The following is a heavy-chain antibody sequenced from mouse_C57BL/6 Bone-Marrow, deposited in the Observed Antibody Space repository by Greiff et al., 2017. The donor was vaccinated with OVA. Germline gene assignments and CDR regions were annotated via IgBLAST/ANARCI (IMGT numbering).Heavy chain of an antibody. J-gene: IGHJ3*01. CDR2: ISDGGSYT. D-gene: IGHD1-1*01. CDR1: GFTFSSYA. CDR3: ARDYYGSSTY. Sequence: EVKLVESGGGLVKPGGSLKLSCAASGFTFSSYARSWVRQTPEKRLEWVATISDGGSYTYYPDNVKGRFTISRDNAKNNLYLQMSHLKSEDTAMYYCARDYYGSSTYWGQGTLVTVSA. V-gene: IGHV5-4*01.